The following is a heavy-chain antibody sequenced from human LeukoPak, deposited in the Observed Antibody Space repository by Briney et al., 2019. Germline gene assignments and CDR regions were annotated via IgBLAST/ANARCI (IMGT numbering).Heavy chain of an antibody. V-gene: IGHV3-23*01. CDR1: GLTLTEHA. Sequence: GGSLRLSCAVSGLTLTEHALSWVRQAPGEGLEWVSGIIDVGDTYYADSVKGRFTISRDSSKNTLYLQMNSLRAEDTATYYCAKDYCRGGNCPLPFFDSWGQGTLVTVSS. D-gene: IGHD2-15*01. J-gene: IGHJ4*02. CDR3: AKDYCRGGNCPLPFFDS. CDR2: IIDVGDT.